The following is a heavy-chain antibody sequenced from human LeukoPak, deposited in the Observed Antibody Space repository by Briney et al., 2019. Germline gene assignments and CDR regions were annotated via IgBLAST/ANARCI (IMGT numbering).Heavy chain of an antibody. CDR3: AREDHSNYNY. CDR1: GFPFSSYW. J-gene: IGHJ4*02. CDR2: IKQDGGEK. V-gene: IGHV3-7*01. D-gene: IGHD4-11*01. Sequence: GGSLRLSGAASGFPFSSYWMSWVRQAPGKGLEWVANIKQDGGEKFYTISRDNAKNSLYLQMNSLRAEDTAVYYCAREDHSNYNYWGQGTLVTVSS.